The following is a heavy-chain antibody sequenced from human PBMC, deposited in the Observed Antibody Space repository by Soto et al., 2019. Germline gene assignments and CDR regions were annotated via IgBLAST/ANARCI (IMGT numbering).Heavy chain of an antibody. Sequence: EVQLLESGGGLVKPGGSLRLSCAASGFTFSKYAMSWVHLAPGKGLEWVSSISANGGITDYADSVKGRFTISRDNFQNILSLQMDSLRGDDTALYFCAKDKYTDSVRKVWFFDYWGRGTLVTVSS. CDR1: GFTFSKYA. D-gene: IGHD2-15*01. J-gene: IGHJ2*01. CDR3: AKDKYTDSVRKVWFFDY. V-gene: IGHV3-23*01. CDR2: ISANGGIT.